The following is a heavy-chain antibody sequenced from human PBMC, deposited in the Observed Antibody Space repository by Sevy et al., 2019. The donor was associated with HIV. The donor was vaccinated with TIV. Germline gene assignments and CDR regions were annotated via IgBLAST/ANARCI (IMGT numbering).Heavy chain of an antibody. CDR3: AKDWFYYYYGMDV. CDR1: GFTFSTYA. Sequence: GGSLRLSCVASGFTFSTYAMNWVRQAPGKGLEWVSVISDSGYSTNYEDFVKGRFTMSRDNSKNTLYLQMNSLRAEDTAVYYCAKDWFYYYYGMDVWGQRTTVTVSS. D-gene: IGHD3-10*01. J-gene: IGHJ6*02. V-gene: IGHV3-23*01. CDR2: ISDSGYST.